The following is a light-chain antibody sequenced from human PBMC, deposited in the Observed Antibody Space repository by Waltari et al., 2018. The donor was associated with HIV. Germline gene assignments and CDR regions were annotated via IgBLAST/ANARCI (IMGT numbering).Light chain of an antibody. V-gene: IGLV2-14*03. J-gene: IGLJ3*02. Sequence: QSALTQPASVSGSPGQSITISCTGTSSDIGYFKFVSWYQQHPGKAPKLMIYDVSSRPSGVSDRISCSKSGNTASLTISGLQPEDEADYYCSSYTSGSTWVFGGGTKVTVL. CDR1: SSDIGYFKF. CDR3: SSYTSGSTWV. CDR2: DVS.